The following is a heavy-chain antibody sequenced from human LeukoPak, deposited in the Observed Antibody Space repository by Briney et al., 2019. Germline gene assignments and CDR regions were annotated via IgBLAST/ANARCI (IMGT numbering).Heavy chain of an antibody. CDR2: IYYSGST. D-gene: IGHD3-3*01. CDR3: ARHLTYYDFWSGYTGGYFDY. V-gene: IGHV4-39*01. Sequence: SETLSLTCTVSGGSISSSSYYWGWIRQPPGKGLEWIGGIYYSGSTYYNPSLKSRVTISVDTSKNQFSLKLSSVTAADTAVYYCARHLTYYDFWSGYTGGYFDYWGQGTLVTVSS. CDR1: GGSISSSSYY. J-gene: IGHJ4*02.